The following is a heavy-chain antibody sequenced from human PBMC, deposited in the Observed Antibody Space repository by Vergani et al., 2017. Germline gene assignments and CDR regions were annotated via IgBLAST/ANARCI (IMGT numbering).Heavy chain of an antibody. D-gene: IGHD6-6*01. CDR3: ARLPGPYSSSGYFDY. Sequence: EVQLVQSGAEVQKPGESLKISCTGSGYSFTSYWIGWVRQMPGKGLEWMGIIYPGDSDTRYSPSFQGQVTISADKSISTAYLQWSSLKASDTAIYYCARLPGPYSSSGYFDYWGQGTLVTVSS. CDR1: GYSFTSYW. V-gene: IGHV5-51*03. CDR2: IYPGDSDT. J-gene: IGHJ4*02.